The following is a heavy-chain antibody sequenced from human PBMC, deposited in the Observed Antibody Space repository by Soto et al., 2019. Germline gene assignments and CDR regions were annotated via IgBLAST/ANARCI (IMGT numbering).Heavy chain of an antibody. CDR3: ARAQVAGTQDDAFYI. D-gene: IGHD2-15*01. CDR1: GYSFTSYW. J-gene: IGHJ3*02. V-gene: IGHV5-51*01. CDR2: MYPGDYDT. Sequence: PGESLKISCKGYGYSFTSYWIGWERQMPGKGLESIGIMYPGDYDTRYSRSFQGQVTISTDRSISTAYLQWSSLKVSDTAIYYCARAQVAGTQDDAFYIWGQGTMGTASS.